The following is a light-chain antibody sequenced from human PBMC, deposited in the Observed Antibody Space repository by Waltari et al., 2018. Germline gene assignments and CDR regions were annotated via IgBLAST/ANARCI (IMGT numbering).Light chain of an antibody. V-gene: IGLV2-11*01. CDR3: CSFEGTWV. Sequence: QSALTQPHSVSGSVGESVTISCTGTCIDYVSWYQQLPGKAPKLLIYGIFQRRSGCPERFFGSKSGNSASLTVAELQTEDEADYYCCSFEGTWVFGGGTKLTVL. J-gene: IGLJ3*02. CDR1: CIDY. CDR2: GIF.